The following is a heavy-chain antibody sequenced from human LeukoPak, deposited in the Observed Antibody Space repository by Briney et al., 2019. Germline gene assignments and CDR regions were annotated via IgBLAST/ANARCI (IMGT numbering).Heavy chain of an antibody. J-gene: IGHJ4*02. Sequence: ASVTVSCTASGGTFSSYAISWVRQAPGQGLEWMGGIIPIFGTANYAQKFQGRVTITADKSTSTAYMELSSLRSEDTAVYYCARMGIQLTFDYWGQGTLVTVSS. CDR1: GGTFSSYA. D-gene: IGHD5-18*01. V-gene: IGHV1-69*06. CDR3: ARMGIQLTFDY. CDR2: IIPIFGTA.